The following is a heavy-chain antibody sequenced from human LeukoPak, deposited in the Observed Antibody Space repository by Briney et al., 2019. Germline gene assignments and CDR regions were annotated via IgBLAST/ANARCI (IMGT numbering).Heavy chain of an antibody. J-gene: IGHJ5*02. CDR3: ACRKLLDTWPVP. V-gene: IGHV5-51*01. Sequence: KGGASLLISSHSSAYIFTTYWIGWGRALPGKGLGGMGVIYPCDSRTRDSPSFEGQISISGDQSTSTAHLQWGSLKASDAAMYYCACRKLLDTWPVPWGEGTLVGVSS. CDR2: IYPCDSRT. D-gene: IGHD4-23*01. CDR1: AYIFTTYW.